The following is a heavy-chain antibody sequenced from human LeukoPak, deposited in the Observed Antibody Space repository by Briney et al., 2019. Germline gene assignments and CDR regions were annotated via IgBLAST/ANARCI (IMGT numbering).Heavy chain of an antibody. CDR3: ARDVDGDYVGGAFDI. D-gene: IGHD4-17*01. CDR2: ISSSGSTI. V-gene: IGHV3-48*03. Sequence: PGGSLRLSCAASGFTFSSYEMNWVRQAPGKGLEWVSYISSSGSTIYYADSVKGRFTISRDNAKNSLYLQMNSLRAEDTAVYYCARDVDGDYVGGAFDIWGQGTMVTVSS. CDR1: GFTFSSYE. J-gene: IGHJ3*02.